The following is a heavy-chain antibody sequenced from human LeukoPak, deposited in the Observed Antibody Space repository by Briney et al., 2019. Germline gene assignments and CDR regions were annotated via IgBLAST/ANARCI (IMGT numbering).Heavy chain of an antibody. CDR3: ARDRYTIFGVVTPDMDV. CDR2: IYSGGTK. D-gene: IGHD3-3*01. J-gene: IGHJ6*03. CDR1: GFTVSSTY. V-gene: IGHV3-66*02. Sequence: GGSLRLSCAASGFTVSSTYMGWVRQAPGKGLEWFSVIYSGGTKYYADSVKGRFTISRDNSKNTLYLQMNSLRAEDTAVYYCARDRYTIFGVVTPDMDVWGKGTTVTVSS.